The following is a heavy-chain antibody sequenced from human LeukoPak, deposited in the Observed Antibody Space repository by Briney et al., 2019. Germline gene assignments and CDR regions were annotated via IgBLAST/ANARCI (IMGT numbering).Heavy chain of an antibody. CDR2: IKSKTDGGTT. CDR3: TSDLGELLLYYMDV. D-gene: IGHD1-7*01. J-gene: IGHJ6*03. V-gene: IGHV3-15*01. CDR1: GFTFSNAW. Sequence: GGSLRLSCAASGFTFSNAWMSWVRQAPGKGLEWVGRIKSKTDGGTTDYAAPVKGRFTISRDDSKNTLYLQMNSLKTEDTAVYYCTSDLGELLLYYMDVWGKGTTVTISS.